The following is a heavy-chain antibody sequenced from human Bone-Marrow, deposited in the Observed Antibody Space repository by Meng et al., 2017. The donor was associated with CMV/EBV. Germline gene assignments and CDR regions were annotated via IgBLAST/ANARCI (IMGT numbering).Heavy chain of an antibody. CDR2: INSNTGGT. Sequence: ASVKVSCKASGYTFTDYYIHRVRQAPGEGLEWMGWINSNTGGTKFPQTFQGRVTMTRDTSITTAYMELSRLRSDDTAVYFCARGLRQADYWGQGTLVTVSS. V-gene: IGHV1-2*02. J-gene: IGHJ4*02. CDR3: ARGLRQADY. CDR1: GYTFTDYY.